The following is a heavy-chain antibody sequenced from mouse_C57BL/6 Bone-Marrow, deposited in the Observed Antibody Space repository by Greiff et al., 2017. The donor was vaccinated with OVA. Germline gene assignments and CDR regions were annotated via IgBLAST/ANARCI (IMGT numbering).Heavy chain of an antibody. CDR2: IDPETGGT. CDR3: TRGGRDY. CDR1: GYTFTDYE. J-gene: IGHJ2*01. V-gene: IGHV1-15*01. D-gene: IGHD3-3*01. Sequence: VKVVESGAELVRPGASVTLSCKASGYTFTDYEMHWVKQTPVHGLEWIGAIDPETGGTAYNQKFKGKAILTADKSSSTAYMELRSLTSEDSAVYYCTRGGRDYWGQGTTLTVSS.